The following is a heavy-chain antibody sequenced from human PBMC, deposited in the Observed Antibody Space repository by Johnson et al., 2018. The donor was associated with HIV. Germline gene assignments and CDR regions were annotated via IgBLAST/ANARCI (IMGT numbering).Heavy chain of an antibody. J-gene: IGHJ3*02. Sequence: EVQLVESGGGVVRPGGSLRLSCAASGFTVSSNYMTWVRQAPGKGLEWVANIKQDGSEKYYADSVKGRFTVSRDNSKNTLYLQMKSLKTEDTAVYYCTTEKHAPRAFDIWGQGTMVTVSS. CDR3: TTEKHAPRAFDI. V-gene: IGHV3-7*03. CDR1: GFTVSSNY. CDR2: IKQDGSEK. D-gene: IGHD1-14*01.